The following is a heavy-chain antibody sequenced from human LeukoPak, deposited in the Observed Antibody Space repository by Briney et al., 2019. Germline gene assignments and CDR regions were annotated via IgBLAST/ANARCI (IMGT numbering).Heavy chain of an antibody. CDR3: ALPPSRAVTTPFDY. J-gene: IGHJ4*02. Sequence: PGGSLRLSCAASGFTFSSYAMHWVRQAPGKGLEWVAVISYDGSNKYYADSVKGRFTISRDNSKNTLYLQMNSLRAEDTAVYYCALPPSRAVTTPFDYWGQGTLVTVSS. D-gene: IGHD4-17*01. V-gene: IGHV3-30-3*01. CDR1: GFTFSSYA. CDR2: ISYDGSNK.